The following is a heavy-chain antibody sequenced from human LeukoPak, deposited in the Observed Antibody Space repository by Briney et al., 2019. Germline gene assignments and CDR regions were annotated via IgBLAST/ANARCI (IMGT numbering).Heavy chain of an antibody. J-gene: IGHJ5*02. CDR1: GFTFSSYW. D-gene: IGHD6-6*01. CDR3: ARGDSSSSNNWFDP. V-gene: IGHV3-74*01. Sequence: GGSLRLSCAASGFTFSSYWMHWVRQAPGKGLVWVSRINSDESSTSYADSVKSRFTISRDNAKNTLYLQMNSLRAEDTAVYYCARGDSSSSNNWFDPGGQGTLVTVSS. CDR2: INSDESST.